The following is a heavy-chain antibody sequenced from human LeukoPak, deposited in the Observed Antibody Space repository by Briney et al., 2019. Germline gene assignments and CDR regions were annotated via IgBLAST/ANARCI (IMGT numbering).Heavy chain of an antibody. V-gene: IGHV3-74*01. J-gene: IGHJ4*02. Sequence: PGGSLRLSCAASGLTFSSHWMHWVRQAPGKGLVWVSRITNDGSSTTYADSVKGRFTISRDNAKNMLYLQVNSLRAEDTAVYYCAKWGLAAADGSAYWGQGTLVTVSS. CDR2: ITNDGSST. CDR3: AKWGLAAADGSAY. D-gene: IGHD6-13*01. CDR1: GLTFSSHW.